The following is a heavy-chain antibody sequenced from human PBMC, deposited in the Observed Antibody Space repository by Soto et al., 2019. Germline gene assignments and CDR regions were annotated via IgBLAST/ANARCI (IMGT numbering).Heavy chain of an antibody. J-gene: IGHJ4*02. CDR3: GSRTTGTTFPFDY. CDR2: IYYSGST. Sequence: PSETLSLTCTVSGGSISSSSYYWGWIRQPPGKGLEWIGSIYYSGSTYYNPSLKSRVTISVDTSKNQFSLKLSSVAAADTAVYYCGSRTTGTTFPFDYWGQGTLVTVSS. D-gene: IGHD1-1*01. V-gene: IGHV4-39*01. CDR1: GGSISSSSYY.